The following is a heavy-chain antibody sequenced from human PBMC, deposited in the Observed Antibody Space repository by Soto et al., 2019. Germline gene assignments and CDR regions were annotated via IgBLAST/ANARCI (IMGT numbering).Heavy chain of an antibody. V-gene: IGHV4-59*08. Sequence: SETLSLTCTVSGGSISSYYWSWIRQPPGKGLEWIGYIYYSGSTNYNPSLKSRATISVDTSKNQFSLKLSSVTAADTAVYYCASGYCSGGSCYSVVWGQGTLVTVSS. CDR2: IYYSGST. CDR3: ASGYCSGGSCYSVV. D-gene: IGHD2-15*01. CDR1: GGSISSYY. J-gene: IGHJ4*02.